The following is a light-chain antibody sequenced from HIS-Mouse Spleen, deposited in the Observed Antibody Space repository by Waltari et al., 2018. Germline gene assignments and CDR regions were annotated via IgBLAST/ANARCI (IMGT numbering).Light chain of an antibody. V-gene: IGLV2-23*01. CDR1: SSYVGSYNL. CDR3: CSYAGSSTSYV. CDR2: EGS. Sequence: QSALTQPPSVSGPPGQPITIPFPETSSYVGSYNLVSWYQQHPGKAPQLMIYEGSKRPSGVSNRFSGSKSGNTASLTISGLQAEDEADYYCCSYAGSSTSYVFGTGTKVTVL. J-gene: IGLJ1*01.